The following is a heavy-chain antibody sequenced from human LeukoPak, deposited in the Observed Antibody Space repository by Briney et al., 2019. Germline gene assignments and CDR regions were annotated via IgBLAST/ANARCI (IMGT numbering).Heavy chain of an antibody. Sequence: SGRSLRLSCAASGFTFSSYAMHWCRQSPGKGLEWVAAISYHGTNKYYSDSVKGRFTISRDNSENTLYLQMNSLRPEDTAVYYCVKQRIYQGPDAFDVWGQGTMVTVSS. D-gene: IGHD2-15*01. CDR3: VKQRIYQGPDAFDV. CDR1: GFTFSSYA. CDR2: ISYHGTNK. V-gene: IGHV3-30*04. J-gene: IGHJ3*01.